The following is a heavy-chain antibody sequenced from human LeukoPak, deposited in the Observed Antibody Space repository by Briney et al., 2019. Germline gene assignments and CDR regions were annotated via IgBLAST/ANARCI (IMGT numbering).Heavy chain of an antibody. CDR1: GDSISNYY. CDR3: AKESTTGAYFDY. Sequence: SETLSLTCTVSGDSISNYYWSWIRQPPGKGLECIGYIYYSGNTDYNPSLKSRVTISVDTSKNQFSLKLSSVTAADTAVYYCAKESTTGAYFDYWGQGTLVTVSS. CDR2: IYYSGNT. D-gene: IGHD4-11*01. J-gene: IGHJ4*02. V-gene: IGHV4-59*01.